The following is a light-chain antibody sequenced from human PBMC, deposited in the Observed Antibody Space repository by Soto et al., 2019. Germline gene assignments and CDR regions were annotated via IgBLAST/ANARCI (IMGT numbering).Light chain of an antibody. J-gene: IGKJ1*01. Sequence: DIHMSQSXSSLPTPAPDXXXXXXXASQGISNYLAWYQQKXGKVPKLLIYVASXLKSGVPARFTGSGSGTDFTLNISSLQTEDVATYYCQKYDSAPRTFGQGTKADIK. V-gene: IGKV1-27*01. CDR1: QGISNY. CDR3: QKYDSAPRT. CDR2: VAS.